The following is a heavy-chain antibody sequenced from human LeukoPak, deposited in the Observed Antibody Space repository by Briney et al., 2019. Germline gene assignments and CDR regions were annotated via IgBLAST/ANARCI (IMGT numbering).Heavy chain of an antibody. J-gene: IGHJ4*02. V-gene: IGHV3-7*03. Sequence: GGSLRLSCAASGFTFSSYWMSWVRQAPGKGLEWVANIKQDGREKYYVDSVKGRFTISRDNAKNSLYLQMNSLRAEDTALYYCAKDLYYGSGSYYPFFDYWGQGTLVTVSS. D-gene: IGHD3-10*01. CDR1: GFTFSSYW. CDR2: IKQDGREK. CDR3: AKDLYYGSGSYYPFFDY.